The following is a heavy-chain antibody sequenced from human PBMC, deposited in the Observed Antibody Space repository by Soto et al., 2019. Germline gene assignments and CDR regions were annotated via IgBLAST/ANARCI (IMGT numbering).Heavy chain of an antibody. V-gene: IGHV1-2*04. D-gene: IGHD3-10*01. CDR2: INPNSGGT. CDR3: ARELRYGSGYYYGMDV. J-gene: IGHJ6*02. CDR1: GYTFTGYY. Sequence: ASVKVSCKASGYTFTGYYMHWVRQAPGQGLEWMGWINPNSGGTNYAQKFQGWVTMTRDTSISTAYMELSRLRSDDTAVYYCARELRYGSGYYYGMDVWGQGTTVPVS.